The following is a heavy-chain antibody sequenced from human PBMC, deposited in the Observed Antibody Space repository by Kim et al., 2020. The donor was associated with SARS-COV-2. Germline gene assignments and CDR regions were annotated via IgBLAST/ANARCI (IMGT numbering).Heavy chain of an antibody. D-gene: IGHD6-13*01. CDR2: INSDGSST. CDR3: AREGYSSSWYVDY. CDR1: GFTFSSYW. V-gene: IGHV3-74*01. J-gene: IGHJ4*02. Sequence: GGSLRPSCAASGFTFSSYWMHWVRQAPGKGLVWVSRINSDGSSTSYADSVKGRFTISRDNAKNTLYLQMNSLRAEDTAVYYCAREGYSSSWYVDYWGQGTLVTVSS.